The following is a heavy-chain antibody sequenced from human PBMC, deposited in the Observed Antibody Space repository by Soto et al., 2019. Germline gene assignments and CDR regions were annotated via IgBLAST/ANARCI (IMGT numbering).Heavy chain of an antibody. Sequence: PSETLSLTCTVSGGSISSGGYYWSWIRQHPGKGLEWIGYIYYSGSTNYNPSLKSRVTISVDTSKNQFSLKLSSVTAADTAVYYCARGGQAAAQPYYYYGMDVWGQGTTVTVSS. CDR2: IYYSGST. J-gene: IGHJ6*02. V-gene: IGHV4-61*08. D-gene: IGHD6-13*01. CDR1: GGSISSGGYY. CDR3: ARGGQAAAQPYYYYGMDV.